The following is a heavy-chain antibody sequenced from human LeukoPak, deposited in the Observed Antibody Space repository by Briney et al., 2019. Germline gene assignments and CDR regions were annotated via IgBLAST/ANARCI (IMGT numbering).Heavy chain of an antibody. J-gene: IGHJ3*02. CDR1: GYTFTNNY. Sequence: ASVKVSCKASGYTFTNNYIHWVRQAPGQGLQWVATINPSGGTTGYAENFQGRVTVTRDTATSKVYMELSSLRSEDTAVYYCARDTTYYYDSSGYHDAFDIWGQGTMVTVSS. CDR2: INPSGGTT. CDR3: ARDTTYYYDSSGYHDAFDI. V-gene: IGHV1-46*01. D-gene: IGHD3-22*01.